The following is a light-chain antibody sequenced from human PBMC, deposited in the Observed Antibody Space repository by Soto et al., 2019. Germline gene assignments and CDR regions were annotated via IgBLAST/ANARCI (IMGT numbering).Light chain of an antibody. CDR3: MQGNHWTYT. V-gene: IGKV2D-30*01. CDR2: KVS. J-gene: IGKJ1*01. CDR1: HSLLYRSGNTC. Sequence: LSESARSRPVTPGQPASIFSRCWHSLLYRSGNTCLSWSQQRPGQSPRRLIYKVSNWDSGVPARFSGSGSGTEFTLIISGLEPDDVGTYYCMQGNHWTYTFGQGTKVDIK.